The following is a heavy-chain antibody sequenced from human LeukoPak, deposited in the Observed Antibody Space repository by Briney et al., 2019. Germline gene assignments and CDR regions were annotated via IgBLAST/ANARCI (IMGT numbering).Heavy chain of an antibody. V-gene: IGHV1-46*01. J-gene: IGHJ4*02. D-gene: IGHD3-9*01. CDR2: INPSGGST. CDR3: ARDPLILTGYYKTLAYYFDY. Sequence: VASVKVSCKASGYTFTSYYMHWVRQAPGQGLEWMGIINPSGGSTSYAQKFQGRVTMTRDTSISTAYMELSRLRSDDTAVYYCARDPLILTGYYKTLAYYFDYWGQGTLVTVSS. CDR1: GYTFTSYY.